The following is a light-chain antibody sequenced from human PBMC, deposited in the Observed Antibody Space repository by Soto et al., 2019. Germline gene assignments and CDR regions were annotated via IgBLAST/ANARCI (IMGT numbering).Light chain of an antibody. J-gene: IGLJ1*01. CDR1: SSDVGGYNY. V-gene: IGLV2-14*01. CDR2: EVS. Sequence: LTQPASVAGSLGQSITISCTGTSSDVGGYNYVSWYQQLPGKAPRLMIYEVSNRPSGVSNRFSGSKSGNTASLTISGLQAEDEADYYCSSYTSSSTYVFGTGTKVT. CDR3: SSYTSSSTYV.